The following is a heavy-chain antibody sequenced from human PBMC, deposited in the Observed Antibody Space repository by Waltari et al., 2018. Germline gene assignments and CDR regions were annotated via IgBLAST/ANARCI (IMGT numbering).Heavy chain of an antibody. D-gene: IGHD6-19*01. Sequence: QVQLVQSGAEVQKPGASVKVPCKPSGYPFTSYDTSWVRHASGQGLEWMGWINPNSGNTGYAQKFQGRVTITRNTSISTAYMELSSLRSEDTAVYYCARGLRRIAVAGSLGYWGQGTLVTVSS. CDR2: INPNSGNT. CDR3: ARGLRRIAVAGSLGY. V-gene: IGHV1-8*03. J-gene: IGHJ4*02. CDR1: GYPFTSYD.